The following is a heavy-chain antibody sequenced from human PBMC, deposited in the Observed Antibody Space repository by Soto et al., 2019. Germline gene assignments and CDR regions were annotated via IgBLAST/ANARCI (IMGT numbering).Heavy chain of an antibody. V-gene: IGHV3-23*01. CDR3: AKGSASSRPYSFDY. CDR1: GFTFSSYA. J-gene: IGHJ4*02. Sequence: EVQLLESGGGLVQPGGSLRLSCAASGFTFSSYAMSWVRQAPGKGLEWVSAITDSGGDTYHADSVKGRLTISRDNTKNTLYLQMSTLRAEDTAVYYCAKGSASSRPYSFDYWGQGTLVTVSS. CDR2: ITDSGGDT. D-gene: IGHD2-2*01.